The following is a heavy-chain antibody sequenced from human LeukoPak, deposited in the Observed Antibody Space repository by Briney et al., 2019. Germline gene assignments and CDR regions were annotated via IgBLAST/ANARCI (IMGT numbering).Heavy chain of an antibody. CDR2: MYYSGSS. CDR1: GGSISSYY. Sequence: SETLSLTCSVSGGSISSYYWSWIRQPPGKGLEWIGYMYYSGSSNYNPSLKSRVTISVDTSKKQFSLRLSSVTAADTAVYYCARTPIYYFDNSGYYNWGQGTLVTVSS. V-gene: IGHV4-59*12. J-gene: IGHJ4*02. D-gene: IGHD3-22*01. CDR3: ARTPIYYFDNSGYYN.